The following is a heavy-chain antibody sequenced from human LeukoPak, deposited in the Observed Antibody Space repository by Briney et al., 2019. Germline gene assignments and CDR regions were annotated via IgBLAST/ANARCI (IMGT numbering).Heavy chain of an antibody. J-gene: IGHJ6*02. Sequence: SETLSLTCTVSGGSISSSSYYWGWIRQPPGKGLEWIGSIYYSGSTYYNPSLMSRVTISVDTSKNQFSLKLSSVTAADTAVYYCARRSRGHCSGGSCPRGGMDVWGQGTTVTVSS. CDR2: IYYSGST. V-gene: IGHV4-39*01. CDR1: GGSISSSSYY. D-gene: IGHD2-15*01. CDR3: ARRSRGHCSGGSCPRGGMDV.